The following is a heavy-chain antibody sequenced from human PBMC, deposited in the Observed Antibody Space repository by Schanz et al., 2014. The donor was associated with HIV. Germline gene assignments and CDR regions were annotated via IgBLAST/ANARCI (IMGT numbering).Heavy chain of an antibody. CDR3: AKGQRGMVRGDLDH. CDR2: ISGSGGST. V-gene: IGHV3-23*01. CDR1: GFTFSRHS. J-gene: IGHJ4*02. Sequence: EVQLMESGGGLVKPGSLRLSCAASGFTFSRHSMSWVRQAPGKGLEWVSAISGSGGSTYYADSVKGRFTISRDNSKNTMYLQMNSLRAEDTAVHYCAKGQRGMVRGDLDHWGQGTLVTVSS. D-gene: IGHD3-10*01.